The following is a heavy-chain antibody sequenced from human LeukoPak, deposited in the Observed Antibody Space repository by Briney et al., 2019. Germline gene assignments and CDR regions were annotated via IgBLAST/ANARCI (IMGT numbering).Heavy chain of an antibody. J-gene: IGHJ4*02. CDR2: ISYDGSNK. CDR3: ARDIAVSIAVAGTGIDY. Sequence: QPGGSLRLSCAASGFTFSSYAMHWVRQAPGKGLEWVAVISYDGSNKYYADSVKGRFTVSRDNSKNTLYLQMNSLRAEDTAVYYCARDIAVSIAVAGTGIDYWGQGTLVTVSS. V-gene: IGHV3-30*04. D-gene: IGHD6-19*01. CDR1: GFTFSSYA.